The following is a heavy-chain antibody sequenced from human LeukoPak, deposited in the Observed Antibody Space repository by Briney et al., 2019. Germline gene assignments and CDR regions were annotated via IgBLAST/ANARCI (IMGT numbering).Heavy chain of an antibody. CDR2: IYYSGST. J-gene: IGHJ4*02. CDR1: GGSISSGDYY. Sequence: SETLSLTCTVSGGSISSGDYYWGWLRQPPGRGLEWIGYIYYSGSTYYNPSLKSRVTISVDTSKNQFSLKLSSVTAADTAVYYCARAGAPFCYDRPVDYWGQGTLVTVSS. D-gene: IGHD3-22*01. CDR3: ARAGAPFCYDRPVDY. V-gene: IGHV4-30-4*01.